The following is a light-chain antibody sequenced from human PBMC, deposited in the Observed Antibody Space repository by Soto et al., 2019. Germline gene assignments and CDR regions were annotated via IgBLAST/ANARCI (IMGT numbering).Light chain of an antibody. CDR2: DAS. V-gene: IGKV3-11*01. CDR3: QEHSNCPPN. CDR1: QSVSSY. Sequence: EIVLTQSPATLSLSPGERATLSCRASQSVSSYLAWYQQKPGQAPRLLIYDASNSAAGIPASFSGSGSGSDFTSTISSLEPEDFVDYYCQEHSNCPPNFGQGTKLEIK. J-gene: IGKJ2*01.